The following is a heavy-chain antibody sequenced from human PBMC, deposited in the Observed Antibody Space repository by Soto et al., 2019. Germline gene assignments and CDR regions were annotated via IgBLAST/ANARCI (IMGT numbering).Heavy chain of an antibody. Sequence: PGGSLRLSCAASGFTFSSYAMSWVRQAPGKGLEWVSAISGSGGSTYYADAVKGRFTIPRDNSKNTLYLQMNSLRAEDTAVYYCAKDPRAHYYDSSGYYNWGQGALVTVSS. CDR1: GFTFSSYA. D-gene: IGHD3-22*01. J-gene: IGHJ4*02. V-gene: IGHV3-23*01. CDR2: ISGSGGST. CDR3: AKDPRAHYYDSSGYYN.